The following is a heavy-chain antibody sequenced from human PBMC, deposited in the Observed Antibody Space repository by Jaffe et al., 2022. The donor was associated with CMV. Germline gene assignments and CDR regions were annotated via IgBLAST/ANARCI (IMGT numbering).Heavy chain of an antibody. CDR2: ISHSGGST. Sequence: EVQLVESGGGLVQPGGSLRLSCAASGFTFSSYAMSWVRQAPGKGLEWVSGISHSGGSTYYADSVKGRFTISRDNSKNILYLQMNSLRAEDTAVYYCAKDVSIALRQFDYWGQGTLVTVSS. CDR3: AKDVSIALRQFDY. J-gene: IGHJ4*02. CDR1: GFTFSSYA. D-gene: IGHD6-6*01. V-gene: IGHV3-23*04.